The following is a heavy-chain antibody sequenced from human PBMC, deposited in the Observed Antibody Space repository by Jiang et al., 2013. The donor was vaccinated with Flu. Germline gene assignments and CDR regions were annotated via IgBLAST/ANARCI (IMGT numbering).Heavy chain of an antibody. D-gene: IGHD4-23*01. CDR3: ASGNSRSFDY. J-gene: IGHJ4*02. CDR2: INHSGST. V-gene: IGHV4-34*01. CDR1: GGSFSGYY. Sequence: LLKPSETLSLTCAVYGGSFSGYYWSWIRQPPGKGLEWIGEINHSGSTNYNPSLKSRVTISVDTSKNQFSLKLSSVTAADTAVYYCASGNSRSFDYWGQGTLVTVSS.